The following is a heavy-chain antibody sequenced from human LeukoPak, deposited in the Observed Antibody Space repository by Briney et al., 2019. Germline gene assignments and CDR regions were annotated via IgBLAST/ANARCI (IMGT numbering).Heavy chain of an antibody. J-gene: IGHJ4*02. CDR1: GFTFNNYA. V-gene: IGHV3-23*01. CDR3: AKGVGAALDY. Sequence: GGSLRLSCAASGFTFNNYAMNWVRQAPGKGLEWVSAINNSGGRTYYADSVKGRFTISRDNSKNTLYLQMNSLRAEDTAVYYCAKGVGAALDYWGQGTPVTVSS. CDR2: INNSGGRT. D-gene: IGHD2-15*01.